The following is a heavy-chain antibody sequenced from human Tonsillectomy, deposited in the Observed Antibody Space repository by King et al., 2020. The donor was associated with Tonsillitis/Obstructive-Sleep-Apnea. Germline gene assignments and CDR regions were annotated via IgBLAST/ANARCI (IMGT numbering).Heavy chain of an antibody. D-gene: IGHD5-18*01. J-gene: IGHJ5*02. Sequence: VQLVESGGGLVQPGGSLRLSCAASGFAFSGYWMYWVRQAPGKGLVWVSHMNGDGSSTNYADSVKGRFTISRDNAKSTLYLQMNSLRAEDTAVYYCARGGGYIYGYILSWGQGTLVTVSS. CDR3: ARGGGYIYGYILS. V-gene: IGHV3-74*01. CDR1: GFAFSGYW. CDR2: MNGDGSST.